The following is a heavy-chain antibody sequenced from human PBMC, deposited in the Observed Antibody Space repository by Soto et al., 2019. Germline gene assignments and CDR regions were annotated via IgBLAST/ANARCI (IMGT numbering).Heavy chain of an antibody. V-gene: IGHV3-30-3*01. Sequence: QPGGSLRLSCAASGFTFSSYAMHWVRQAPGKGLEWVAVISYDGSNKYYADSVKGRFTISRDNSKNTLYLQMNSLRAEDTAVYYCARDKSGSGSPRYYYYGMDVWGQGTTVTVSS. CDR1: GFTFSSYA. J-gene: IGHJ6*02. D-gene: IGHD3-10*01. CDR3: ARDKSGSGSPRYYYYGMDV. CDR2: ISYDGSNK.